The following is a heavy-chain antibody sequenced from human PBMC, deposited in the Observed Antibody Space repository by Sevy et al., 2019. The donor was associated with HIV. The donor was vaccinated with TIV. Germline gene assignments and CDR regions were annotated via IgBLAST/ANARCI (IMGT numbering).Heavy chain of an antibody. CDR1: GGSITNMNW. CDR3: ASGALGTGSGWFDY. CDR2: IYHGGST. D-gene: IGHD6-19*01. Sequence: SETLCLTCAVSGGSITNMNWWIWVRQPPGKGLEWIGEIYHGGSTNYNPSLKSRVTISTDESKNQFSLRLNSVTAADTAVYYCASGALGTGSGWFDYWGQGTLVTVSS. V-gene: IGHV4-4*02. J-gene: IGHJ4*02.